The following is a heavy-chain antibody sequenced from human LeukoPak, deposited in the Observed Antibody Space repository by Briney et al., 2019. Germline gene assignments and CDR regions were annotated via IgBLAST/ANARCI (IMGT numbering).Heavy chain of an antibody. J-gene: IGHJ4*02. CDR3: AAPDSSSWYRFDY. CDR1: GGTFSSYA. D-gene: IGHD6-13*01. Sequence: AASVKVSCKASGGTFSSYAISWVRQAPGQGLEWMGGIIPIFGTANYAQKFQGRVTITTDESTSTAYMELSSLRSEDTAVYYCAAPDSSSWYRFDYWGQGTLVTVSS. V-gene: IGHV1-69*05. CDR2: IIPIFGTA.